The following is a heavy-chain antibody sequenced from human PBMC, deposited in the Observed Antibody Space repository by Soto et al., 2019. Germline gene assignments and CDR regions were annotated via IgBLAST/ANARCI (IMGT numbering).Heavy chain of an antibody. V-gene: IGHV3-15*07. CDR1: GFTFSNAW. Sequence: GGSLRLSCAASGFTFSNAWMNWVRQAPGKGLEWVGRIKSKTDGGTTDYAAPVKGRFTISRDDSKNTLYLQMNSLKTEDTAVYYCTTEPTGYSSGPENDYWGQGTLVTVSS. CDR2: IKSKTDGGTT. D-gene: IGHD6-19*01. CDR3: TTEPTGYSSGPENDY. J-gene: IGHJ4*02.